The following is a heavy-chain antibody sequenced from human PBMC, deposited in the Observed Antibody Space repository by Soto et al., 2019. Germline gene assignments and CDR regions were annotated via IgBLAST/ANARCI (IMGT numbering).Heavy chain of an antibody. V-gene: IGHV3-11*05. CDR1: GFTFGDYY. CDR3: ARGLGGSFGVPTFDY. CDR2: ITSSSSYT. D-gene: IGHD3-16*01. J-gene: IGHJ4*02. Sequence: QVQLVESGGGLGKPGGSLRLSCAASGFTFGDYYMSWIRQAPGKGLEWVSYITSSSSYTNYADSVKGRFTISRDNAKNSLYLQMNSLRAEDTAVYYCARGLGGSFGVPTFDYWCQGILVTVSS.